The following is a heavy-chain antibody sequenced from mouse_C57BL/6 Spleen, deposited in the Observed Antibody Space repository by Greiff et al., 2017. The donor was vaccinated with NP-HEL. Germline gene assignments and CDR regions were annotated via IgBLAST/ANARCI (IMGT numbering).Heavy chain of an antibody. V-gene: IGHV5-9-1*02. J-gene: IGHJ3*01. D-gene: IGHD4-1*01. CDR2: ISSGGDYI. CDR1: GFTFSSYA. Sequence: DVMLVESGEGLVKPGGSLKLSCAASGFTFSSYAMSWVRQTPEKRLEWVAYISSGGDYIYYADTVKGRFTISRDNARNTLYLQMSSLKSEDTAMYYCTRGGTGTGFAYWGQGTLVTVSA. CDR3: TRGGTGTGFAY.